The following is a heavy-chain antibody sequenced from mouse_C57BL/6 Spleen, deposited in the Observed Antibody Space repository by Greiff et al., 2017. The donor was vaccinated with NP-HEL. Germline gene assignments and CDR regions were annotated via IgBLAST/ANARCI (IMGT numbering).Heavy chain of an antibody. D-gene: IGHD1-1*01. J-gene: IGHJ1*03. CDR3: TRSYGSSPPYWYFDV. Sequence: VQVVESGAELVRPGASVTLSCKASGYTFTDYEMHWVKQTPVHGLEWIGAIDPETGGTAYNQKFKGKAILTADKSSSTAYMELRSLTSEDSAVYYCTRSYGSSPPYWYFDVWGTGTTVTVSS. V-gene: IGHV1-15*01. CDR1: GYTFTDYE. CDR2: IDPETGGT.